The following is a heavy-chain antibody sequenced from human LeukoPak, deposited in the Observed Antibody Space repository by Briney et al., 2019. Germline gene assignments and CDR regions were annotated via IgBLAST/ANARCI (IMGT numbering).Heavy chain of an antibody. Sequence: PSETLSLTCTVSGGSISSYYWSWIRQPPGKGLEWIGFIYYSGSTNYSPSLKSRVTISVDTSKNQFSLKLSSVTAADTAVYYCARKSALIAASPYFDYWGQGTLVTVSS. V-gene: IGHV4-59*08. CDR1: GGSISSYY. D-gene: IGHD6-6*01. CDR3: ARKSALIAASPYFDY. CDR2: IYYSGST. J-gene: IGHJ4*02.